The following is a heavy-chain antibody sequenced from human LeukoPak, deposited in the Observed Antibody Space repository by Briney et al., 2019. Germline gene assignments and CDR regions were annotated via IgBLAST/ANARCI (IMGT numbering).Heavy chain of an antibody. V-gene: IGHV3-30*18. Sequence: GGSLRLPCAASGFTFSSYGMHWVRQAPGKGLEWVAVISYDGSNKYYADSVKGRFTISRDNSKNTLYLQMNSLRAEDTAVYYCAKDLSGSYNWAYFDYWGQGTLVTVSS. CDR2: ISYDGSNK. CDR3: AKDLSGSYNWAYFDY. CDR1: GFTFSSYG. D-gene: IGHD1-26*01. J-gene: IGHJ4*02.